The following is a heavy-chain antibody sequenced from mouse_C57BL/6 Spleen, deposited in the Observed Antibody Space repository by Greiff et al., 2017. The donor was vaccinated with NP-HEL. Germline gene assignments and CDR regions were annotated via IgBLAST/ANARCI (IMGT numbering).Heavy chain of an antibody. J-gene: IGHJ4*01. CDR3: ARRVYGNYDYYAMDY. CDR2: INPSSGYT. Sequence: QVQLKQSGAELAKPGASVKLSCKASGYTFTSYWMHWVKRRPGQGLEWIGYINPSSGYTKYNQKFKDKATLTADKSSSTAYMQLSSLTYEDSAVYYCARRVYGNYDYYAMDYWGQGTSVTVSS. V-gene: IGHV1-7*01. CDR1: GYTFTSYW. D-gene: IGHD2-1*01.